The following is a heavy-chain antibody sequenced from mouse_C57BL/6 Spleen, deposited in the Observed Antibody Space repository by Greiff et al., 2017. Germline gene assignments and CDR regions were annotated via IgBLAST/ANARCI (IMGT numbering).Heavy chain of an antibody. D-gene: IGHD2-1*01. CDR3: AKNGNLYAMDY. CDR1: GFTFSDYY. V-gene: IGHV5-16*01. J-gene: IGHJ4*01. Sequence: EVKLVESEGGLVQPGSSMKLSCTVSGFTFSDYYMAWVRQVPEKGLEWVANINYDGSSTYYLASLKSLFIISRDKAKNILYLQMSSLKSEDTATYYCAKNGNLYAMDYWGQGTSVTVSS. CDR2: INYDGSST.